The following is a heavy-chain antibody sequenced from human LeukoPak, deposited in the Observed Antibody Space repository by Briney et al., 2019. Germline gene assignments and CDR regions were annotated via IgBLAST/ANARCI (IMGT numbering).Heavy chain of an antibody. CDR1: GGSISSYY. J-gene: IGHJ4*02. CDR2: IYYSGST. Sequence: PSETLSLTCTVSGGSISSYYWSWIRQPPGKGLEWIGYIYYSGSTNYNPSLKSRVTISVDTSKNQFSLKLSSVTAADTAVYYCARGRAVWVPFDYWGQGTLVTVSS. D-gene: IGHD1-1*01. V-gene: IGHV4-59*01. CDR3: ARGRAVWVPFDY.